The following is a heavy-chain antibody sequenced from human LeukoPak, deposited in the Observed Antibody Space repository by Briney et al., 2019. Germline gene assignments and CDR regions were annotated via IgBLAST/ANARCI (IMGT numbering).Heavy chain of an antibody. CDR3: ATVPVLPDIVVVPAAMPAGEPFDY. V-gene: IGHV3-30-3*01. J-gene: IGHJ4*02. D-gene: IGHD2-2*01. CDR2: ISFDGSNK. Sequence: PGGSLRLSCAASGFPFSSYAMHWVRQAPGKGLEWVAVISFDGSNKYYADSVKGRFTISRDNSKNTLFLQMNSLRAEDTAVYYCATVPVLPDIVVVPAAMPAGEPFDYWGQGTLVTVSP. CDR1: GFPFSSYA.